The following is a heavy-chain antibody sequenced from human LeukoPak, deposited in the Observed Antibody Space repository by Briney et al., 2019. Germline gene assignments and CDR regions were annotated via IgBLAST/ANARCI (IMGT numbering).Heavy chain of an antibody. CDR2: IYHSGST. D-gene: IGHD6-19*01. CDR1: GGSITSSNW. J-gene: IGHJ3*02. V-gene: IGHV4-4*02. Sequence: SETLSLTCAVSGGSITSSNWWSWVRQPPGKGLEWIGEIYHSGSTNYNPSLKSRVTISADKSKNQFSLKLSSVTAADTAVYYCATVAGDAFDIWGQGTVVTVSS. CDR3: ATVAGDAFDI.